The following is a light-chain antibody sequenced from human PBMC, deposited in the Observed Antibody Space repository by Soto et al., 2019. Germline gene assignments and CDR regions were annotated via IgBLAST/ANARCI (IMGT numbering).Light chain of an antibody. Sequence: QSVLTHPPSASGTPGQTVTISCSGSSSNIGSNTVSWYQQFPGKAPKLLMYSNNQRPSWVPDRFSGSKSGTSASLAISGLQSDDEADYYCVAWDDSLDVVVFGGGTKLTVL. V-gene: IGLV1-44*01. J-gene: IGLJ2*01. CDR3: VAWDDSLDVVV. CDR2: SNN. CDR1: SSNIGSNT.